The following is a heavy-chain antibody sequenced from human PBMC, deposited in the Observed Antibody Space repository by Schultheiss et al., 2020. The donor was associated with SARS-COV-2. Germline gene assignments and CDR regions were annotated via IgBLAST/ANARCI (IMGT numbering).Heavy chain of an antibody. J-gene: IGHJ5*02. D-gene: IGHD3-3*01. CDR3: ARDGAVYYGLWCGYANWFDP. V-gene: IGHV3-9*01. CDR2: ISWNSGSI. CDR1: GFIFDGYA. Sequence: GGSLRLSCAASGFIFDGYAMHWVRQAPGKGLEWVSGISWNSGSIGYADSVKGRFTISRDNAKNSLYLQMNSLRDEDTAVYYCARDGAVYYGLWCGYANWFDPWGQGTLVTVSS.